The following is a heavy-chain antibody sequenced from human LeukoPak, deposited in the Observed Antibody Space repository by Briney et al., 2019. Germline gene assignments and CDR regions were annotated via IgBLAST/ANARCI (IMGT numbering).Heavy chain of an antibody. CDR3: AREGLYSSSSDFDY. V-gene: IGHV1-2*02. D-gene: IGHD6-13*01. J-gene: IGHJ4*02. CDR2: FDPKTGDT. Sequence: ASVKVSCTASGYTFIGYYVHWVRQAPGQGLQWMGYFDPKTGDTKYAQKLQGRVTITRDTSISTAYMELSGLRSDDTAVYYCAREGLYSSSSDFDYGGQGTLVTVSS. CDR1: GYTFIGYY.